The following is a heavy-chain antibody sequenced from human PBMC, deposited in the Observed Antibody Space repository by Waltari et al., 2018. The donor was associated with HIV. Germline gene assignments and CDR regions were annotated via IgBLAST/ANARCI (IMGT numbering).Heavy chain of an antibody. Sequence: EVQLVESGGGLVQPGGSPRLSCAVSGFTFSSYWMHWVRQVPGKGLVWCSRINSDGSSTSYADSVKGRFTISRDNAKNTLYLQMNSLSAEDTAVYYCARMAARTTWGQGTLVTVSS. CDR2: INSDGSST. D-gene: IGHD1-1*01. CDR1: GFTFSSYW. V-gene: IGHV3-74*01. CDR3: ARMAARTT. J-gene: IGHJ5*02.